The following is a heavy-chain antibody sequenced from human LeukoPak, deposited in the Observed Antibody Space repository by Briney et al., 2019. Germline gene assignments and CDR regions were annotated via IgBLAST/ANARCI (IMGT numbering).Heavy chain of an antibody. Sequence: ASVKVSCKASGYTFTNNYLHWVRQAPGQGLEWMGMIYPRDGSTSYAQNFQGRVTVTRDTSTTTVHMELRGLRSEDTAVYYCARDQEGFDCWGQGTVVTVSS. V-gene: IGHV1-46*01. CDR3: ARDQEGFDC. CDR1: GYTFTNNY. J-gene: IGHJ4*02. CDR2: IYPRDGST.